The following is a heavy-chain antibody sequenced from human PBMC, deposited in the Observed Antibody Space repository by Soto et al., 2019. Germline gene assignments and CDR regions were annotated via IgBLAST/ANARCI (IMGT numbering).Heavy chain of an antibody. J-gene: IGHJ4*02. D-gene: IGHD4-17*01. CDR1: GFTFSSYG. V-gene: IGHV3-33*01. CDR3: ARDGVGYGDYVSPTDY. Sequence: GGSLRLSCAASGFTFSSYGMHWVRQAPGKGLEWVAVIWYDGSNKYYADSVKGRFTISRDNSKNTLYLQMNSLRAEDTAVYYCARDGVGYGDYVSPTDYWGQGTLVTVSS. CDR2: IWYDGSNK.